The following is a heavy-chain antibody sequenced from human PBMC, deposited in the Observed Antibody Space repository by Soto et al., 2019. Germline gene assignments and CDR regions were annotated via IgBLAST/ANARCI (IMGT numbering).Heavy chain of an antibody. CDR1: GFTFSPYW. CDR3: ARVLGGSGDKGDRLDC. D-gene: IGHD2-15*01. J-gene: IGHJ4*02. Sequence: EVQLVESGGGLVQPGGSLRLSCAVSGFTFSPYWMHWVLQSPGKGLVWVSHINGDGSSTTYADSVKGRFTISRDNAKNMLYRQMNSLRAEDTAVYYGARVLGGSGDKGDRLDCWGQGSLVTVAS. CDR2: INGDGSST. V-gene: IGHV3-74*01.